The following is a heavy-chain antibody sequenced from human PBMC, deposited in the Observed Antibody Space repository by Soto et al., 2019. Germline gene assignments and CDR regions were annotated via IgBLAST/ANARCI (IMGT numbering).Heavy chain of an antibody. CDR1: GFSVSTTY. CDR3: ERDGAILTGAPVGDY. D-gene: IGHD3-9*01. Sequence: GGSLRLSCAASGFSVSTTYMSWVRQAPGKGLEWVSVIYRGGITEYADSVKGRFTISRDNSKNTLYLQMDSLRGEDTAVYYCERDGAILTGAPVGDYCGQGTLVTVSS. CDR2: IYRGGIT. J-gene: IGHJ4*02. V-gene: IGHV3-53*01.